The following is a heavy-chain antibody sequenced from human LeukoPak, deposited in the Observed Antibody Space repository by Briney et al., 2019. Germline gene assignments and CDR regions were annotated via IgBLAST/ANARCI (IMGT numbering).Heavy chain of an antibody. V-gene: IGHV1-2*02. Sequence: GASVKVSCKASGYAFTGYYMHWVRQAPGQGLEWMGWINPNSGGTNYAQKFQGRVTMTRDTSISTAYMELSRLRSDDTAVYYCARVPRIQLWPATDYWGQGTLVTVSS. D-gene: IGHD5-18*01. J-gene: IGHJ4*02. CDR3: ARVPRIQLWPATDY. CDR1: GYAFTGYY. CDR2: INPNSGGT.